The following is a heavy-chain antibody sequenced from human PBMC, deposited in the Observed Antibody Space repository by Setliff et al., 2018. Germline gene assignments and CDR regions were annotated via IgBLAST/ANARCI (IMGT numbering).Heavy chain of an antibody. CDR3: ARFRRGVALGWFDP. V-gene: IGHV4-61*09. J-gene: IGHJ5*02. CDR2: IYTSGST. Sequence: SETLSLTCTVSGGSISSGSYYWSWIRQPAGKGLEWIGHIYTSGSTNYNPSLKSRVTISVDTSKNQFSLKLSSVTAADTAVYYCARFRRGVALGWFDPWGQGTLVTVSS. CDR1: GGSISSGSYY. D-gene: IGHD3-10*01.